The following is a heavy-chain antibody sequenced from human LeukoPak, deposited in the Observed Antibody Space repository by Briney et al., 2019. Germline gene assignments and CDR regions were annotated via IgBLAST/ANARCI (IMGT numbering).Heavy chain of an antibody. Sequence: PGGTLRLSCAASGFTFSSYSMSWVRQAPGKGLEWVAYIQYDGSNEQYGDSVKGRFSISRDSSKNIVFLQMNSLRPEDTAVYYCAKDRCSNGIGCFYYYMDVWGKGTTVTISS. CDR3: AKDRCSNGIGCFYYYMDV. J-gene: IGHJ6*03. V-gene: IGHV3-30*02. CDR1: GFTFSSYS. CDR2: IQYDGSNE. D-gene: IGHD2-8*01.